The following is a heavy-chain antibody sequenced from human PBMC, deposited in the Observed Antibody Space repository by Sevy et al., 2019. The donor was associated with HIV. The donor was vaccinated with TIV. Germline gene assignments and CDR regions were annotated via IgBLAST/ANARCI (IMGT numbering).Heavy chain of an antibody. D-gene: IGHD3-10*01. V-gene: IGHV1-18*01. CDR3: ARDSIPMVQGVIITPYYYGMDV. J-gene: IGHJ6*02. CDR1: GYTFSNYG. CDR2: VSAYTGNT. Sequence: ASVKVSCKASGYTFSNYGISWVRQAPGQGLEWMGWVSAYTGNTNYAQKFQGRVTMTTDTSTRTAYMELRSLRSDDTAVYYCARDSIPMVQGVIITPYYYGMDVWGQGTTVTVSS.